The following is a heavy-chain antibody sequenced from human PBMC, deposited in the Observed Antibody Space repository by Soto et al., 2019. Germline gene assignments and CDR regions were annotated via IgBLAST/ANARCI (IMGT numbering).Heavy chain of an antibody. CDR3: AGTTSHYWYYMDV. CDR2: TYYRSRWYN. Sequence: SQTLLTCAISGDSVSSNRAAWNWIRQSPSRGLEWLGRTYYRSRWYNDYAVSVRSRITVNPDTSKNQFSLQLTSVTPEDTAVYYCAGTTSHYWYYMDVWGKGTTVTVSS. D-gene: IGHD1-7*01. J-gene: IGHJ6*03. CDR1: GDSVSSNRAA. V-gene: IGHV6-1*01.